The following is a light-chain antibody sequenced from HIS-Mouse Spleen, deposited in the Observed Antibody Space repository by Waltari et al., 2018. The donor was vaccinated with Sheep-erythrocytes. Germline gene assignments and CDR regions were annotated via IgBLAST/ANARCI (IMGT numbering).Light chain of an antibody. J-gene: IGLJ3*02. Sequence: QSALTQPASVSASPGQSSTISCTGTSSDVGSDNLVSWYQQHPGKAPKLMIYEGSKRPSGVSNRFSGSKSGNTASLTISGLQAEDEADYYCCSYAGSSTPWVFGGGTKLTVL. V-gene: IGLV2-23*01. CDR2: EGS. CDR1: SSDVGSDNL. CDR3: CSYAGSSTPWV.